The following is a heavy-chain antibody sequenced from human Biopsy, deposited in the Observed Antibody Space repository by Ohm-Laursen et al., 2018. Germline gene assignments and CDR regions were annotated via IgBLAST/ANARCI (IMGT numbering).Heavy chain of an antibody. D-gene: IGHD6-13*01. CDR1: GFPFHNYA. J-gene: IGHJ6*02. Sequence: SLRLSCAASGFPFHNYAMNWVRQAPRKGLEWVSGISWNSDSIGYADSVKGRFTISRDNAKNSPYLQMNSLRSEDTALYYCAKDRYPSSWHYYYGMDVWGQGTTVTVSS. CDR2: ISWNSDSI. V-gene: IGHV3-9*01. CDR3: AKDRYPSSWHYYYGMDV.